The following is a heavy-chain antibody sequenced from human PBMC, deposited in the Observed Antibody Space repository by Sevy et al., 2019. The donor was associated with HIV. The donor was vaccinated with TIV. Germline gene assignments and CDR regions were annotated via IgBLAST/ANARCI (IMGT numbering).Heavy chain of an antibody. CDR1: GYSISSGYY. Sequence: SETQSLTCDVSGYSISSGYYGGWIRQPPGKGLEWIGSIYHSGSTYYNPSLKRRVTISVDTSKNQFSLKLRSVTAADTAVYYCARTLRGDFDSSASAFDIWGQGTMVTVSS. CDR2: IYHSGST. D-gene: IGHD3-22*01. CDR3: ARTLRGDFDSSASAFDI. V-gene: IGHV4-38-2*01. J-gene: IGHJ3*02.